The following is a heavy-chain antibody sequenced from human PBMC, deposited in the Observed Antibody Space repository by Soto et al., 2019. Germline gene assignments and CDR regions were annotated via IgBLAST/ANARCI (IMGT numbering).Heavy chain of an antibody. J-gene: IGHJ4*02. CDR1: GYTFTNYG. Sequence: QVQLVQSGAEVKKPGASVKVSCKASGYTFTNYGISWVRQAPGQGLEWMGWISADNGNTNYAQKLQGRVTMTTDTSASTAYMELRSLRSEDTEVYSGAREVAARGGEFDYWGQGTLVTVSS. CDR2: ISADNGNT. D-gene: IGHD6-13*01. V-gene: IGHV1-18*01. CDR3: AREVAARGGEFDY.